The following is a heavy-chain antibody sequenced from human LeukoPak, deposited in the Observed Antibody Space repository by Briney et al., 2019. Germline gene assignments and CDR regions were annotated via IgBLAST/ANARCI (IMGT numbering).Heavy chain of an antibody. CDR3: PRRARGCGGGCYTTFDY. Sequence: GGSLRLSCAASGPMFNWFWMSWVRQAPGKGLEWVADIKEDGSEKYYVDSVKGRFTISRDNAKNSLYLQLNSLRAEDTAVYYCPRRARGCGGGCYTTFDYWGQGTLVTVSS. J-gene: IGHJ4*02. D-gene: IGHD2-21*01. CDR2: IKEDGSEK. CDR1: GPMFNWFW. V-gene: IGHV3-7*01.